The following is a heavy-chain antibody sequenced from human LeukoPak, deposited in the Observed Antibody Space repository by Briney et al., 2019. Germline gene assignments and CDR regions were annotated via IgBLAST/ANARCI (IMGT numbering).Heavy chain of an antibody. V-gene: IGHV3-7*01. CDR3: ASSHDSSGND. CDR2: IKYDGSHK. Sequence: GGSLRLSCVASGFSFSSYWMAWVRQAPGKGLECVANIKYDGSHKYYVDSVAGRFTISRDNAKNSVYLKMNSLRVDDTAVYFCASSHDSSGNDWGQGTMVTVSS. J-gene: IGHJ4*02. D-gene: IGHD3-22*01. CDR1: GFSFSSYW.